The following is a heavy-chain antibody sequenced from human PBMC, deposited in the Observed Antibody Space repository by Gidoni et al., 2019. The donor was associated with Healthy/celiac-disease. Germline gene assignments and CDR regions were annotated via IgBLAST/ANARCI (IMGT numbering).Heavy chain of an antibody. CDR1: GFTVSSNY. D-gene: IGHD1-26*01. J-gene: IGHJ6*02. CDR2: IYSGGST. V-gene: IGHV3-66*02. CDR3: ASSRGELYYYYYGMDV. Sequence: EVQLVESGGGLVQPGGSLRLSCSASGFTVSSNYMSWVRQAPGKGLGWVSVIYSGGSTYYADSVKGRFTISRDNSKNTLYLQMNSLRAEDTAVYYCASSRGELYYYYYGMDVWGQGTTVTVSS.